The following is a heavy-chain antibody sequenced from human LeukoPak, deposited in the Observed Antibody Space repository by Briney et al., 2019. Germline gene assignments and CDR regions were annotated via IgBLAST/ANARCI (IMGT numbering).Heavy chain of an antibody. V-gene: IGHV4-4*07. CDR2: IYTSGST. Sequence: SETLSLTCTVSGGSISSYYWNWIRQPAGKGLEWIGRIYTSGSTKYNSSLKSRVTMSVDTSGNQFSLKMSSVTAADTAVYYCASGLNYYYGMDVWGQGTTVTVSS. J-gene: IGHJ6*02. CDR1: GGSISSYY. CDR3: ASGLNYYYGMDV.